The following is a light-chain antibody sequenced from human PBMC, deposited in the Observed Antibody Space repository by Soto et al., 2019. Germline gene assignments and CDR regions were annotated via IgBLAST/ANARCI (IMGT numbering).Light chain of an antibody. V-gene: IGLV2-18*02. CDR2: DVS. J-gene: IGLJ1*01. Sequence: QSVLTQPPSVSGSPGQSVAISCTGASSDIGSYDRVSWYHQPPGTAPELIIYDVSNRPSGVPDRFSGAKSGNTASLTISGLQAEDEADYYCSSFTTSDTYVFGTGTKVTVL. CDR1: SSDIGSYDR. CDR3: SSFTTSDTYV.